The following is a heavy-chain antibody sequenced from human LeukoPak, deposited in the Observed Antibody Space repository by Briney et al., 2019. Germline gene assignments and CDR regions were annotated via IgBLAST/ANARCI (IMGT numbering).Heavy chain of an antibody. CDR1: GYTFTNYY. V-gene: IGHV1-2*06. CDR3: AKSQKGYFDY. Sequence: ASVNVSCKASGYTFTNYYIHWVRQAPGQGLEWMGRINPNSSDTNYAQKFHGRVTMTRDTSITTAYLELSGLRSDDTAVYYCAKSQKGYFDYWGQGTLVTVSS. J-gene: IGHJ4*02. CDR2: INPNSSDT.